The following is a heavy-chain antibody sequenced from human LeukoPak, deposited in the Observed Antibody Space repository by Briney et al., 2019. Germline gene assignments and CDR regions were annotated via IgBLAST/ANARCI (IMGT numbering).Heavy chain of an antibody. Sequence: GASVKVSCKVSGYTLTELSMHWVRQAPGKGLEWMGGFDPEDGETIYAQKFQGRVTMTEDTSTDTAYMELSSLRSEDTAVYYCATETPIHNGVPAAKPPFGYWGQGTLVTVSS. CDR2: FDPEDGET. CDR1: GYTLTELS. CDR3: ATETPIHNGVPAAKPPFGY. V-gene: IGHV1-24*01. D-gene: IGHD2-2*01. J-gene: IGHJ4*02.